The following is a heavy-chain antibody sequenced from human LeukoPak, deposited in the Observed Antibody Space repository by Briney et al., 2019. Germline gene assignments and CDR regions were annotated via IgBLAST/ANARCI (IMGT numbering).Heavy chain of an antibody. D-gene: IGHD4-17*01. CDR2: IYYSGST. CDR1: GGSISSSSYY. Sequence: SETLSLTCTVSGGSISSSSYYWGWIRQPPGKGLEWIGSIYYSGSTNYNPSLKSRVTISVDTSKNQFSLKLSSVTAADTAVYYCARPYMTTVFEDAFDIWGQGTMVTVSS. CDR3: ARPYMTTVFEDAFDI. V-gene: IGHV4-39*07. J-gene: IGHJ3*02.